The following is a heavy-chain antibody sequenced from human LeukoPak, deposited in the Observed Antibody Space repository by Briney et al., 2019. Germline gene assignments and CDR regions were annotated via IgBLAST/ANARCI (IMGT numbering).Heavy chain of an antibody. CDR2: LASTGSDT. CDR1: GFTFSSYA. D-gene: IGHD6-19*01. V-gene: IGHV3-23*01. J-gene: IGHJ4*02. Sequence: GSLGLSCAAYGFTFSSYAMTWVRQAPGKGLEWVSTLASTGSDTYYADSVKGRFTISRDTSKNTLYLQMDSLRAEDTAIYYCAKDRGRSVSGTEFDYWGQGTLLTVSS. CDR3: AKDRGRSVSGTEFDY.